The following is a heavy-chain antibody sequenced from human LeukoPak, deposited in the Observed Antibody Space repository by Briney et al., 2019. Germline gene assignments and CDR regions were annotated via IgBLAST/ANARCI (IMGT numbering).Heavy chain of an antibody. V-gene: IGHV3-23*01. D-gene: IGHD3-16*01. CDR1: GFIFSDYA. Sequence: PGGSLRLSCAASGFIFSDYAVSWVRQGPGKGLEWVSTITDSGDTTYYADSVKGRFTISRDNSKNTLYLQMNSLRAEDAAVYYCATGGGFFDYWGLGTLVTVSS. CDR3: ATGGGFFDY. J-gene: IGHJ4*02. CDR2: ITDSGDTT.